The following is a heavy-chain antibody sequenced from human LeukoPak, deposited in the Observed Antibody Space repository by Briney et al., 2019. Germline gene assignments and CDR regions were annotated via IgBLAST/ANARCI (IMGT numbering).Heavy chain of an antibody. CDR2: MNPNSGNT. J-gene: IGHJ6*03. Sequence: GASVKVSCKASGYTFTSYDINWVRQATGQGLEWMGWMNPNSGNTGYAQKFQGRVTMTRNTSISTAYMELSSLRSEDTAVYYCARGGSTSCYFRYCSGGIYYYYMDVWGKGTTVTVSS. D-gene: IGHD2-15*01. V-gene: IGHV1-8*01. CDR1: GYTFTSYD. CDR3: ARGGSTSCYFRYCSGGIYYYYMDV.